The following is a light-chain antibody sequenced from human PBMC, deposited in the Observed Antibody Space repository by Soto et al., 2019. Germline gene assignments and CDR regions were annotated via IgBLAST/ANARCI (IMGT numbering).Light chain of an antibody. CDR2: DAS. J-gene: IGKJ2*01. CDR1: QSVNSY. CDR3: QQRSNWPT. V-gene: IGKV3-11*01. Sequence: EIVLTQSPATLSLSPGERATLSCRASQSVNSYLAWYQQKPGQAPRLLIYDASNRATGIPARFSGSGSGTDFTLTISSLEPEDFAVYYCQQRSNWPTFGQGTKLEIK.